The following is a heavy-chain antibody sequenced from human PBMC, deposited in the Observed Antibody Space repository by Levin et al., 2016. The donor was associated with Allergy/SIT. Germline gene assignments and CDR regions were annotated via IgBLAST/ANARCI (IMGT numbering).Heavy chain of an antibody. Sequence: GGSLRLSCAASGFSFSNAWMSWVRQAPGKGLEWVGRIKSNTDGGTTDYAAPVKGRFIISRDDSKNTLYLQMNSLKTEDTAVYYCTTNTYYYYYGLDVWGQGTTVTVSS. CDR3: TTNTYYYYYGLDV. J-gene: IGHJ6*02. CDR1: GFSFSNAW. CDR2: IKSNTDGGTT. V-gene: IGHV3-15*01.